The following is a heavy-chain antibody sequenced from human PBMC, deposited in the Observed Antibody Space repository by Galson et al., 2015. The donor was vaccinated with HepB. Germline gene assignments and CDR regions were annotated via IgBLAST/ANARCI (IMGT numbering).Heavy chain of an antibody. CDR3: ARLGVRVPVPDSIFAI. J-gene: IGHJ4*02. CDR1: GDSISNIHYY. D-gene: IGHD2-21*01. Sequence: SETLSLTCTVSGDSISNIHYYWGWIRQPPGQRLQWLASIYYSGGALYNPSLRSRVTISADMSKNQVSLKLTSVTATDTGVYYCARLGVRVPVPDSIFAIWGPGTMVPVSS. CDR2: IYYSGGA. V-gene: IGHV4-39*01.